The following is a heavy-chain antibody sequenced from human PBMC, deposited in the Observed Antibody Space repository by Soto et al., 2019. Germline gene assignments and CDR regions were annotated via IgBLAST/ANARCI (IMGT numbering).Heavy chain of an antibody. CDR2: INGDGSFT. CDR3: ARVGGGSGNFDY. D-gene: IGHD3-10*01. J-gene: IGHJ4*02. V-gene: IGHV3-74*01. Sequence: EVQLVESGGGLVQPGGSLRLSCGASGFTFSNYWMHWVRQAPGEGLVWVSRINGDGSFTRFADSVKGRFTISRDNAKNTVHLQTNSLRVEDTAVYYCARVGGGSGNFDYWGQGTLVTVSS. CDR1: GFTFSNYW.